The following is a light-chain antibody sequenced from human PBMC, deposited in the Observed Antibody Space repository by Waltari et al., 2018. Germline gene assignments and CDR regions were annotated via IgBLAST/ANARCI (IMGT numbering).Light chain of an antibody. CDR2: DAT. J-gene: IGLJ2*01. V-gene: IGLV3-21*02. CDR1: NIERKT. CDR3: HVWDSSNDHLVI. Sequence: SYVLTQPPSVSVAPGQTATITCGGNNIERKTVHWSQQRPGQAPVVVVYDATDRPSRVPDRFSGSNSGNTATLTINRVEVGDEADYYCHVWDSSNDHLVIFGGGTRLTVL.